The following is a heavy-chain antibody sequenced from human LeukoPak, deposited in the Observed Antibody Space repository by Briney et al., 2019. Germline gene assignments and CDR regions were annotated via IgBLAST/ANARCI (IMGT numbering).Heavy chain of an antibody. J-gene: IGHJ6*03. D-gene: IGHD4-17*01. Sequence: SETLSLTCGVSSEFFSGYYWSWIRQPAGKGLEWIGRIHTSGSTNYNPSLKSRVTMSVDTSKNQFSLKLSSVTAADTAVYYCARDYYGDYVTPYYYYMDVWGKGTTVTISS. CDR2: IHTSGST. CDR3: ARDYYGDYVTPYYYYMDV. CDR1: SEFFSGYY. V-gene: IGHV4-4*07.